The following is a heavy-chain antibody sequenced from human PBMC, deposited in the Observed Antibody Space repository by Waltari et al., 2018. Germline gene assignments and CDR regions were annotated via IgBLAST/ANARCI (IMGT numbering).Heavy chain of an antibody. CDR3: APTEMVRGFTGFDY. D-gene: IGHD3-10*01. V-gene: IGHV1-2*05. J-gene: IGHJ4*02. Sequence: QVQLVQSGTEVKKPGASVKVSCTASGYTFTGYYMHWVRQAPGQGLAWMVGINPNRGGTTDARTCHVRVTMTSGTSICTSYMELGSLRSDDMFVYDSAPTEMVRGFTGFDYWGQGTLVTVSS. CDR2: INPNRGGT. CDR1: GYTFTGYY.